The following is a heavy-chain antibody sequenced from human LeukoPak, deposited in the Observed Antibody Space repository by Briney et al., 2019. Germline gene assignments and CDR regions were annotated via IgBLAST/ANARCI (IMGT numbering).Heavy chain of an antibody. J-gene: IGHJ4*02. CDR1: GDTFTSYD. Sequence: ASVKVSCKASGDTFTSYDINWVRQATGQGLEWMGWMNPNRGNTGYAQKFQGRVTITRNTPISTAYLELSSLRSEDTAVYYCARGLRWLQSPYYFDYWGQGTLVTVSS. CDR2: MNPNRGNT. D-gene: IGHD5-24*01. V-gene: IGHV1-8*03. CDR3: ARGLRWLQSPYYFDY.